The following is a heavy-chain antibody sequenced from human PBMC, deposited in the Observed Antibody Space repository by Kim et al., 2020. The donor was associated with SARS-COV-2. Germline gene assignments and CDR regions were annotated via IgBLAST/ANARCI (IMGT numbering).Heavy chain of an antibody. J-gene: IGHJ6*02. Sequence: SETLSLTCAVYGESFSGHLWTWIRQAPGKGLEWIGEINDSGSTNYKSSLKSRLTMSVDTSNNQFSLKLSSVTAADTAVYYCARVSGVWSYYDYFVMDVWGQGTAVTVSS. CDR3: ARVSGVWSYYDYFVMDV. CDR1: GESFSGHL. D-gene: IGHD3-10*01. CDR2: INDSGST. V-gene: IGHV4-34*01.